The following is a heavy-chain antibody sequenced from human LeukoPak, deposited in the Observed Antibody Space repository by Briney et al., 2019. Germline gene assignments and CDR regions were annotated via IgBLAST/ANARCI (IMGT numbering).Heavy chain of an antibody. J-gene: IGHJ5*02. CDR3: ARDKAHSYGRYFDP. CDR2: ISNGNT. Sequence: PSETLSLTCSVAGGSISTYYWNWIRQTPGKGLKWIGHISNGNTDYNPSLKSRVTISVDTSKNQFSLRLTSVTAADTAVYYCARDKAHSYGRYFDPWGQGALVIVSS. D-gene: IGHD5-18*01. V-gene: IGHV4-59*01. CDR1: GGSISTYY.